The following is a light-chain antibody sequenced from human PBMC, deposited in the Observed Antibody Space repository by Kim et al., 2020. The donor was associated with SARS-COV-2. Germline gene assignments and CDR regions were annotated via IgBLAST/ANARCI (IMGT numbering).Light chain of an antibody. Sequence: PAHTARITCFGDKLGYKYACWYQQKPGQSPVLVIYQDSKRPSGIPERFSGSNSGNTASLTISGTQAMDEADYYCQAWDSSTVVFGGGTQLTVL. CDR1: KLGYKY. CDR2: QDS. V-gene: IGLV3-1*01. CDR3: QAWDSSTVV. J-gene: IGLJ2*01.